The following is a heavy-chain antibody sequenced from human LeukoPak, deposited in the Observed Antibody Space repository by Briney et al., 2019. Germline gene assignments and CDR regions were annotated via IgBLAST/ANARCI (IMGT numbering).Heavy chain of an antibody. J-gene: IGHJ5*02. V-gene: IGHV4-31*03. CDR1: GGSISSGGYY. CDR3: ARFRNYDVLTGYYGPVWFDP. CDR2: IYYSGST. D-gene: IGHD3-9*01. Sequence: PSETLSLTCTVSGGSISSGGYYWSWIRQHPGKGLEWIGYIYYSGSTYYNPSLKSRVTISVDTSKNQFSLKLSSVTAADTAVYYCARFRNYDVLTGYYGPVWFDPWGQGTLVTVSS.